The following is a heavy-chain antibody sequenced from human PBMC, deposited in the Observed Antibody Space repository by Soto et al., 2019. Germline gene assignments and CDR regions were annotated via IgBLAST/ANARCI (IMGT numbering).Heavy chain of an antibody. J-gene: IGHJ6*02. Sequence: GGSLRLSCAASEFTFSRYAMHWVRQAPGKGLEWVAVISYDGSNKYYADSVKGRFTISRDNSKNTLYLQMNSLRAEDTAVYYCAKDQGLWFGEGLLFNALDVWGQGTTVTVSS. CDR2: ISYDGSNK. V-gene: IGHV3-30*18. CDR1: EFTFSRYA. D-gene: IGHD3-10*01. CDR3: AKDQGLWFGEGLLFNALDV.